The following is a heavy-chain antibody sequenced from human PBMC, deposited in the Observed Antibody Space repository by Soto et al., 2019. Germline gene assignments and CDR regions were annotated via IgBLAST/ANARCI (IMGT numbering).Heavy chain of an antibody. D-gene: IGHD2-21*02. Sequence: SVKVSCKASGGTFSNYAISWVRQAPGQGLEWMGGIIPIFGTANYAQKFQGRVTITADESTSTAYMELSSLRSEDTAVYYCARDLGNKHYYYFYWGQGTLVTVSS. CDR1: GGTFSNYA. CDR2: IIPIFGTA. CDR3: ARDLGNKHYYYFY. V-gene: IGHV1-69*13. J-gene: IGHJ4*02.